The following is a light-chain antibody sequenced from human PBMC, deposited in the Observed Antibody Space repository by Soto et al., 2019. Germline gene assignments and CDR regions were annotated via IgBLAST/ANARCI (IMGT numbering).Light chain of an antibody. CDR2: DAS. J-gene: IGKJ5*01. CDR3: QQRSNWPPVT. V-gene: IGKV3-11*01. CDR1: QSLRSY. Sequence: EIVLTQSPATLSLSPGERSTLSCMSSQSLRSYLAWYQQKPGQAPRLLIYDASNRATGVPARFSGSGSGTDFTLTISSLEPEDFAVYYCQQRSNWPPVTFGQGTRLEIK.